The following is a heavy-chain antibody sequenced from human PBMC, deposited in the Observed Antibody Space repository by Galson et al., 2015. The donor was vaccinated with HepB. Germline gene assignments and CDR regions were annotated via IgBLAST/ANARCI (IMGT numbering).Heavy chain of an antibody. CDR1: GFTFSSHA. CDR2: IWSDGDNK. J-gene: IGHJ6*02. V-gene: IGHV3-33*08. CDR3: AREHINGVWYYGMDV. D-gene: IGHD6-13*01. Sequence: SLRLSCAASGFTFSSHAMRWVRQAPDKGLEWVSVIWSDGDNKYYGDSVKGRFTISRDNSKNTLYLQMNSLRAEDTAVYYCAREHINGVWYYGMDVWGQGTTVTVSS.